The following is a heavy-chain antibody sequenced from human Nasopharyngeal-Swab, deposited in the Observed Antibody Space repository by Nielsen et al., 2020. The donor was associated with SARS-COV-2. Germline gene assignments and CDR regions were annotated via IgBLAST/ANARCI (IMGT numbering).Heavy chain of an antibody. D-gene: IGHD6-13*01. CDR3: ARDLIRSGIAAAGTSGSFDY. J-gene: IGHJ4*02. CDR2: IKQDGSEK. Sequence: VCQAPGKGVEWVANIKQDGSEKYYVDSVKGRFTISRDNAKNSLYLQMNSLRAEDTAVYYCARDLIRSGIAAAGTSGSFDYWGQGTLVTVSS. V-gene: IGHV3-7*01.